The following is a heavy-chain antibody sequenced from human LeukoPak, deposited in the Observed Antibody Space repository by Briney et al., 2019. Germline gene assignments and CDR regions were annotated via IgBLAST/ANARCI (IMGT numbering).Heavy chain of an antibody. D-gene: IGHD2/OR15-2a*01. V-gene: IGHV4-59*08. Sequence: PSETLSLTCSVSGGFTSGFYWSWIRQPPGKGLEWIGYVYYSGDSNYNPSLKSRVSMSLDTSKNQVSLRLSSVTAADTAVYYCARHPFSTPFDYWGQGTLVTVSS. CDR3: ARHPFSTPFDY. CDR2: VYYSGDS. J-gene: IGHJ4*02. CDR1: GGFTSGFY.